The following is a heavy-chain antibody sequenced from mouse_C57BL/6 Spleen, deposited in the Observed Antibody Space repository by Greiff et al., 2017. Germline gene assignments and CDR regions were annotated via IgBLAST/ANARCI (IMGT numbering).Heavy chain of an antibody. V-gene: IGHV5-6*01. CDR3: ARQGDSSGDDAMDY. CDR2: ISSGGSYT. J-gene: IGHJ4*01. CDR1: GFTFSSYG. Sequence: EVQLQESGGDLVKPGGSLKLSCAASGFTFSSYGMSWVRQTPDKRLEWVATISSGGSYTYYPDSVKGRFTISRDNAKNTLYLQMSSLKSEDTAMYYCARQGDSSGDDAMDYWGQGTSVTVSS. D-gene: IGHD3-2*02.